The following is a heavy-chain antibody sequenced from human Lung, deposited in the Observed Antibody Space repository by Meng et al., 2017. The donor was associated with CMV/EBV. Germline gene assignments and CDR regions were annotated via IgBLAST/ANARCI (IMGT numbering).Heavy chain of an antibody. CDR2: ITWDGGNT. CDR1: GFTFDDHA. Sequence: GGSLRLSCAASGFTFDDHAMHWVRQRPGKGLEWVSLITWDGGNTYYADSVKGRFTISRDNSKNSLYLQMNSLRTEDTALYYCAKDGSDSSLGWLDPWGHGTLVTVSS. V-gene: IGHV3-43D*03. J-gene: IGHJ5*02. D-gene: IGHD2-15*01. CDR3: AKDGSDSSLGWLDP.